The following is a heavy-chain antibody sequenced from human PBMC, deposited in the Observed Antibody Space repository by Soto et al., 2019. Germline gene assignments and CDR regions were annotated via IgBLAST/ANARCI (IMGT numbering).Heavy chain of an antibody. CDR1: GFTFSSYG. D-gene: IGHD5-18*01. CDR2: IWYDGSNK. V-gene: IGHV3-33*01. CDR3: ARVSDTAMATTNASDI. Sequence: GGSLRLSCAASGFTFSSYGMHWVRQAPGKGLEWVAVIWYDGSNKYYADSVKGRFTISRDNSKNTLYLQMNSLRAEDTAVYYCARVSDTAMATTNASDIWGQGTMVTVSS. J-gene: IGHJ3*02.